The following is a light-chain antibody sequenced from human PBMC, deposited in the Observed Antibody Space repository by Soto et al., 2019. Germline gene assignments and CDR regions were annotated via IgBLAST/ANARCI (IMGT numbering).Light chain of an antibody. V-gene: IGLV3-21*02. J-gene: IGLJ2*01. CDR2: DDS. CDR3: QVWDSSSDHVV. CDR1: TIGTKS. Sequence: SYELTQPPSVSVAPGQSARITCGGNTIGTKSVHWYQQKPGQAPVVVVHDDSDRPSGIPERFSGSNSGNTATLTISRVEAGDEAEDYCQVWDSSSDHVVFGGGTKLTVL.